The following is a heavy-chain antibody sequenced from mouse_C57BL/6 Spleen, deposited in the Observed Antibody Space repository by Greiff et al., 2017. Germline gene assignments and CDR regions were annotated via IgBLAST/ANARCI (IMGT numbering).Heavy chain of an antibody. D-gene: IGHD2-2*01. CDR2: ISSGTSTF. CDR3: ARDGYDKSLDY. Sequence: EVQRQASGGGLVKPGGSLKLSCAASGFTFSDYGMHWVRQAPEKGLAWVAYISSGTSTFYYADTVKGRFIISRDNAKNTRFLQMTSLRSEDTAMYYCARDGYDKSLDYWGQGTTLTVSS. CDR1: GFTFSDYG. V-gene: IGHV5-17*01. J-gene: IGHJ2*01.